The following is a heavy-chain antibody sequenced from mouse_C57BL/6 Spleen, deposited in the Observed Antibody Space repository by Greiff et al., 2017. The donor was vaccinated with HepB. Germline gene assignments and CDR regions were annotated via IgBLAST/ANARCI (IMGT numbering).Heavy chain of an antibody. J-gene: IGHJ1*03. V-gene: IGHV1-42*01. CDR3: EGYEYGSSAHGYFDV. CDR1: GYSFTGYY. Sequence: EVQLQQSGPELVKPGASVKISCKASGYSFTGYYMNWVKQSPEKSLEWIGEINPSTGGTTYNQKFKAKATLTVDKASSTAYMQLMSLTSEDSAVYYGEGYEYGSSAHGYFDVWGTGTTVTVSS. D-gene: IGHD1-1*01. CDR2: INPSTGGT.